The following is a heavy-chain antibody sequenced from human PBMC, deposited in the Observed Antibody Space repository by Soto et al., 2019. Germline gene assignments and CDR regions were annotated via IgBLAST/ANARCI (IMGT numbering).Heavy chain of an antibody. CDR1: GGSFSGYY. CDR2: INHSGST. CDR3: ARGSGVVLRFLEWYSPNYYYYVMDV. D-gene: IGHD3-3*01. J-gene: IGHJ6*02. V-gene: IGHV4-34*01. Sequence: PSETLSLTCAVYGGSFSGYYWSWIRQPPGKGQEWIGEINHSGSTNYNPSLKSRVTISVDTSKNQFSLKLSSVTAADTAVYYCARGSGVVLRFLEWYSPNYYYYVMDVWGRGTTVTVSS.